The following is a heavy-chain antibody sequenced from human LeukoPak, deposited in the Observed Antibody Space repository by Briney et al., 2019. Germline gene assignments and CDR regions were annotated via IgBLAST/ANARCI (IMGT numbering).Heavy chain of an antibody. CDR1: GGSISSYY. J-gene: IGHJ3*02. V-gene: IGHV4-59*01. D-gene: IGHD6-13*01. CDR3: ARGRIAAAGKAAFDI. CDR2: IYYSGST. Sequence: SETLSLTCTVSGGSISSYYWSWLRQPPGKGLEWIGYIYYSGSTNYDPSLKSRVTISVDTSKNQFSLKLSSVTAADTAVYYCARGRIAAAGKAAFDIWGQGTMVTVSS.